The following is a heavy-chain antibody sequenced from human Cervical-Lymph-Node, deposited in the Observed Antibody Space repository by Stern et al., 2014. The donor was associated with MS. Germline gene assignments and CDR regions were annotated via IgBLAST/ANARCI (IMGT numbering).Heavy chain of an antibody. CDR2: IFSGGAT. CDR3: ARVPPGYGSNSFFDY. Sequence: EVQLVESGGGLIQPGGSLRLSCAPSGFTVSSTYMSWVRQAPGRGLEWVAIIFSGGATAYAVSVKGRFTISRDNSRNTLYLQMNSLRAEDTAFYYCARVPPGYGSNSFFDYWGQGNLVTVSS. V-gene: IGHV3-53*01. D-gene: IGHD4-23*01. J-gene: IGHJ4*02. CDR1: GFTVSSTY.